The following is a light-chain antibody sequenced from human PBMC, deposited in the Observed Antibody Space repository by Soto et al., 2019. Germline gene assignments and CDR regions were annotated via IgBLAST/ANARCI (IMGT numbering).Light chain of an antibody. Sequence: EIVLRQSPGSLSLSSGERATLSCRARQSISDGYLAWYQQNPGQAPSLLIYDKSSRATGIPDRVSGRGSGTDFALTITRLEPEDCALYFRQQYGSSPGRFGHGTKVDIK. CDR2: DKS. CDR3: QQYGSSPGR. V-gene: IGKV3-20*01. J-gene: IGKJ1*01. CDR1: QSISDGY.